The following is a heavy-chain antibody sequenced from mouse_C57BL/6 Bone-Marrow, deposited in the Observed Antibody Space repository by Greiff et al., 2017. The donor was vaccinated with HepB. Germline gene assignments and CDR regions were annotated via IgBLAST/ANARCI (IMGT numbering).Heavy chain of an antibody. CDR2: IYPGDGDT. CDR3: AVYGNYDY. V-gene: IGHV1-82*01. CDR1: GYAFSSSS. Sequence: QVQLQQSGPELVKPGASVKISCKASGYAFSSSSMNWVKQRPGKGLEWIGRIYPGDGDTNYNGKFKGKATLTADKSSSTAYMQLSSLTSEDSAVYFCAVYGNYDYWGQGTTLTVSS. D-gene: IGHD2-1*01. J-gene: IGHJ2*01.